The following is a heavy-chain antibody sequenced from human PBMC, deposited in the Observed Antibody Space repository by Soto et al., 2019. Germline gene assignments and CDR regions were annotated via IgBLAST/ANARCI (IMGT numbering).Heavy chain of an antibody. CDR2: IYTAGGT. CDR3: ARALPVAKGGFDP. Sequence: VGSLRLSCAASGFTVSNTYMTWVRQPPGKGLERVSVIYTAGGTNYADSVKGRFIISRDNSKNTLYLQMNSLRAEDTAVYYCARALPVAKGGFDPWGQGTLVTVSS. V-gene: IGHV3-53*01. J-gene: IGHJ5*02. CDR1: GFTVSNTY. D-gene: IGHD2-2*01.